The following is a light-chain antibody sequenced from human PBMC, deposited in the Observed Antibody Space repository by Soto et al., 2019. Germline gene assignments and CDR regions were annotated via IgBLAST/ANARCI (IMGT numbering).Light chain of an antibody. V-gene: IGLV1-40*01. Sequence: QSVLTQPPSVSGAPGQRVTISCTGSSSNIGAGYDVHWYQQLPGTAPKLLISANSNRPSGVPDRFSGSKSGTSASLAITGLQADDEADYYCQSYASSLTLRVFGTGTKLTVL. J-gene: IGLJ1*01. CDR3: QSYASSLTLRV. CDR2: ANS. CDR1: SSNIGAGYD.